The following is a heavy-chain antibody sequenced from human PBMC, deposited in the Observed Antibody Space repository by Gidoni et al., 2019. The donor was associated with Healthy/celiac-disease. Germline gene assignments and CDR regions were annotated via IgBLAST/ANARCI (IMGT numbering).Heavy chain of an antibody. J-gene: IGHJ3*02. V-gene: IGHV1-3*01. CDR3: AREEITIFGFSYAFDI. CDR1: GYTFTSYA. D-gene: IGHD3-3*01. CDR2: INAGNGNT. Sequence: QVQLVQSGAEVKKPGASVKVSCKASGYTFTSYAMHWVRQAPGQRLEWMGWINAGNGNTKYSQKFQGRVTITRDTSASTAYMELSSLRSEDTAVYYCAREEITIFGFSYAFDIWGQGTMVTVSS.